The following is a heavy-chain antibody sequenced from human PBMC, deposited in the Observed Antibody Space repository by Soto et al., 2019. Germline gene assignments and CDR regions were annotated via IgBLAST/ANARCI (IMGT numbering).Heavy chain of an antibody. V-gene: IGHV1-18*01. D-gene: IGHD3-22*01. J-gene: IGHJ6*02. CDR3: VKDRDSNSWPSRDV. CDR1: GYNLTRNG. Sequence: EASVKVSCKTSGYNLTRNGISWVRQAPGQGLEWMGWISPKSGNTKYAQKFQGRAIMTTDTSTSTAYMELRSLRSDDTAVYFCVKDRDSNSWPSRDVWGPGTTVTVSS. CDR2: ISPKSGNT.